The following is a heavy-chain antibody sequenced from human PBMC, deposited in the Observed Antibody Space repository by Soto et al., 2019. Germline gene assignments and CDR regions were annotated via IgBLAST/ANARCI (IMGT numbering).Heavy chain of an antibody. D-gene: IGHD3-22*01. Sequence: GESLKISCRTSGYRFTSYWIAWVRQIPGKGLEWMGIIFPSDSDTRYSPSFQGQVTISADRSTSTVFLQWASLKASDTAVYFCARKDKSGYFNWFDPWGQGTLVTVSS. CDR3: ARKDKSGYFNWFDP. V-gene: IGHV5-51*01. CDR1: GYRFTSYW. CDR2: IFPSDSDT. J-gene: IGHJ5*02.